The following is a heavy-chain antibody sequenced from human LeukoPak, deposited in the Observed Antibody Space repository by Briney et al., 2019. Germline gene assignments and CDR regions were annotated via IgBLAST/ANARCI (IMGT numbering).Heavy chain of an antibody. Sequence: GGSLRLSCAASGFTFSSYSMNWVRQAPGKGLEWVSSISSSSSYIYYADSVKGRFTISRDNAKNSLYLQMNSLRAEDTAVYYCASLRTYYYGSGSSNDAFDIWGQGTMVTVSS. CDR3: ASLRTYYYGSGSSNDAFDI. CDR2: ISSSSSYI. V-gene: IGHV3-21*01. J-gene: IGHJ3*02. D-gene: IGHD3-10*01. CDR1: GFTFSSYS.